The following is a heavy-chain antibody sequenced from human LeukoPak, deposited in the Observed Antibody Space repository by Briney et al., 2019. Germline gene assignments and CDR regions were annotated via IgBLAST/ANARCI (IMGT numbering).Heavy chain of an antibody. CDR1: RFTFRHYA. J-gene: IGHJ3*02. CDR2: ISGSDGST. D-gene: IGHD3-22*01. Sequence: GGSLRLSCAASRFTFRHYAMSWVRQAPGKGLEWVSAISGSDGSTYYADSVKGRFTISRDNSKNTLYLQMNSLRAEDTAVYYCAKLRKWLLLEGAFDIWGQGTMVTVSS. CDR3: AKLRKWLLLEGAFDI. V-gene: IGHV3-23*01.